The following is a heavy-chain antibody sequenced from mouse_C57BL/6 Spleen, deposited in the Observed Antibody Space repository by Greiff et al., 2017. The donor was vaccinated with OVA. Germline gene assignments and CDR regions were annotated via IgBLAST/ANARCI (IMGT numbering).Heavy chain of an antibody. J-gene: IGHJ1*03. CDR3: ARGAGWLLDV. CDR1: GYTFTSYW. V-gene: IGHV1-50*01. CDR2: IDPSDSYT. Sequence: VQLQQPGAELVKPGASVKLSCKASGYTFTSYWMQWVKQRPGQGLEWIGEIDPSDSYTNYNQKFKGKATLTVDTSSSTAYMQLSSLTSEDSAVYYGARGAGWLLDVWGTGTTVTVSS. D-gene: IGHD2-3*01.